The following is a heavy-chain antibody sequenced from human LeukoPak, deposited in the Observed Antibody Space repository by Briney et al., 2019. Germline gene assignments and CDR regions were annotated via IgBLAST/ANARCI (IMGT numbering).Heavy chain of an antibody. J-gene: IGHJ4*02. CDR3: ASGRSPGSYAY. CDR2: IYYSGST. V-gene: IGHV4-61*08. Sequence: PSGTLSLTCTVSGVSVRSGGYYWSWIRPPPGKGLEWIGYIYYSGSTNYNPSLKSRVTLSVDTSKNQFSLTLSSVTAADTAVYYCASGRSPGSYAYWGQGTLVIVSS. D-gene: IGHD1-26*01. CDR1: GVSVRSGGYY.